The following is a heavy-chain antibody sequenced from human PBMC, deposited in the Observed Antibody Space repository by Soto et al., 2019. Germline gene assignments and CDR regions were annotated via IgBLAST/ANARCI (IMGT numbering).Heavy chain of an antibody. V-gene: IGHV1-69*02. Sequence: SVKVSCKASGGTFSSYTISWVRQAPGQGLEWMGRIIPILGIASYAQKFQGRVTMTRDTSTSTVYMELSSLRSEDTAVYYCARGGDSGSYFDYWGQGTLVPVSS. CDR1: GGTFSSYT. CDR3: ARGGDSGSYFDY. J-gene: IGHJ4*02. CDR2: IIPILGIA. D-gene: IGHD1-26*01.